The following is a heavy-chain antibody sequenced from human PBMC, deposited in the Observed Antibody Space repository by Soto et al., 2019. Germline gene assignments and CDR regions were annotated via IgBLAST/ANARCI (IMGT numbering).Heavy chain of an antibody. CDR2: ISYDGSNK. CDR3: ARDRVTMVRGVIITRKGFDY. CDR1: GFTFSSYA. J-gene: IGHJ4*02. Sequence: QVQLVESGGGVVQPGRSLRLSCAASGFTFSSYAMHWVRQAPGKGLEWVAVISYDGSNKYYADSVKGRFTISRDNSKNTLYLQMNSLRAEDTAVYYCARDRVTMVRGVIITRKGFDYWGQGTVVTVSS. D-gene: IGHD3-10*01. V-gene: IGHV3-30-3*01.